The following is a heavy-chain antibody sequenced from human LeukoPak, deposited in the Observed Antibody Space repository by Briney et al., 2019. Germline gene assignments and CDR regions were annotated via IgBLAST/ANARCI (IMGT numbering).Heavy chain of an antibody. CDR1: GGSFTYKY. V-gene: IGHV4-59*12. CDR2: VYSTGST. D-gene: IGHD2-15*01. J-gene: IGHJ3*02. CDR3: ARGRYCSADICSGGDAFDI. Sequence: TSSETLSLTCTVSGGSFTYKYWAWIRQPPGKGLEWIGYVYSTGSTNYNPSLKSRVTMSVDTSKNQFSLKLSSVTAADTAVYYCARGRYCSADICSGGDAFDIWGQGTMVSVSS.